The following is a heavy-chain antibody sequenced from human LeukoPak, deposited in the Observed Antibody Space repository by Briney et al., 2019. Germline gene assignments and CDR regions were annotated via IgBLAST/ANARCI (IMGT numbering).Heavy chain of an antibody. J-gene: IGHJ5*02. Sequence: GASVKVSCKASGYTFTSYDINWVRQAPGQGLEWMGWMNPNSGNTGYAQKFQGRVTMTRNTSISTAYMELSSLRSEDTAVYYCARLGGYSYGYEGNWFDPWGQGTLVTVSS. CDR2: MNPNSGNT. CDR3: ARLGGYSYGYEGNWFDP. D-gene: IGHD5-18*01. V-gene: IGHV1-8*01. CDR1: GYTFTSYD.